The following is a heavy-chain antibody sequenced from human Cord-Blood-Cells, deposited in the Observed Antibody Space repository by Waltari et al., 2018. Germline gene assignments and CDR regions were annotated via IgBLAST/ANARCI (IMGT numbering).Heavy chain of an antibody. CDR2: INHSGST. Sequence: QVQLQQWGAGLLKPSETLSLTCAVYGGSFSGYYWSWIRQPPGKGLEWIGEINHSGSTNSTPSLKSRVTISVDTSKNQFSLKLSSVTAADTAVYYCASYYGSGSYWDYWGQGTLVTVSS. D-gene: IGHD3-10*01. CDR3: ASYYGSGSYWDY. CDR1: GGSFSGYY. J-gene: IGHJ4*02. V-gene: IGHV4-34*01.